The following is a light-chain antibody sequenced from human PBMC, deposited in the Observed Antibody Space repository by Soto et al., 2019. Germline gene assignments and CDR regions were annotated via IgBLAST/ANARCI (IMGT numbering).Light chain of an antibody. CDR1: QSISNW. CDR2: KTS. CDR3: QQYMSFSLT. V-gene: IGKV1-5*03. Sequence: DIQMTQSPSTLSASVGDRVTITCRASQSISNWLAWYQQKPGKAPKLLIYKTSNLDSGVPSRFSGSGSGTEFSLTLSSLQPDDFATYYCQQYMSFSLTFGGGTRVEVK. J-gene: IGKJ4*01.